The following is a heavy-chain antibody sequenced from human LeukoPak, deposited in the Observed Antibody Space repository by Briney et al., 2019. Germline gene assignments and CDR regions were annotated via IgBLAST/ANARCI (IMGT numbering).Heavy chain of an antibody. V-gene: IGHV3-48*02. CDR2: ISSSSSTI. CDR1: GFTFSSYS. J-gene: IGHJ4*02. Sequence: GGSLRLSCAASGFTFSSYSMNWVRHAPGKGLEWVSYISSSSSTIYYADSVKGRFTISRDNAKNSLYLQMNSLRDEDTAVYYCAREESGGYFSWSVGYFDYWGQGTLVTVSS. CDR3: AREESGGYFSWSVGYFDY. D-gene: IGHD1-26*01.